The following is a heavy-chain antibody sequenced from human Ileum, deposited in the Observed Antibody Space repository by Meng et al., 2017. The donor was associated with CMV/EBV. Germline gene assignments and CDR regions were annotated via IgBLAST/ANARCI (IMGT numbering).Heavy chain of an antibody. V-gene: IGHV4-4*07. D-gene: IGHD6-13*01. CDR2: IYITGRT. J-gene: IGHJ4*02. CDR3: TRDLLVAAAAVFDS. Sequence: QGHLQESGPGLVKPSGTLSLTCTVSGGSVTSHWWSWIRQSAGKGLEWIGRIYITGRTNYNPSLKSRVTLSIDKSKDQFSLRLNPVTAADTAVYYCTRDLLVAAAAVFDSWGQGTLVTVSS. CDR1: GGSVTSHW.